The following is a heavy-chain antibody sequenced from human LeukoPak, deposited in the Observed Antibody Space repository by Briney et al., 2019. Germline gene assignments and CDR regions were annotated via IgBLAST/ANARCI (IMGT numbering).Heavy chain of an antibody. CDR3: TKDAIAANSIWDYFEY. J-gene: IGHJ4*02. D-gene: IGHD1-26*01. CDR1: VFTFCKYA. Sequence: PGGSLRLSCVMSVFTFCKYAMNCVRGAPGEGGEWVSDISTSSDSTYYIESVRGWFTVYRDNSNNILYLQMNSLRAEDTGVYYCTKDAIAANSIWDYFEYWGQGDLVIVSS. V-gene: IGHV3-23*01. CDR2: ISTSSDST.